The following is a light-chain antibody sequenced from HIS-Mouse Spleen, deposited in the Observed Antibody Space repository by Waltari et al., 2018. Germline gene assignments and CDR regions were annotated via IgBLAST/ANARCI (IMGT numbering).Light chain of an antibody. J-gene: IGLJ2*01. CDR3: AAWDDSLSGHVV. Sequence: QSALTQPRSVSGSPGQSVHISCTGTSSELGGYNYVPWYQQHPGKAPKLMTYDVSKRPSGVPDRFSGSKSGNTASLTISGLRSEDEADYYCAAWDDSLSGHVVFGGGTKLTVL. V-gene: IGLV2-11*01. CDR2: DVS. CDR1: SSELGGYNY.